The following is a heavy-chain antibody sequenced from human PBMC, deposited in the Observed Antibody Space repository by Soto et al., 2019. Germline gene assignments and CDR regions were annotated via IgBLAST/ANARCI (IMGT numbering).Heavy chain of an antibody. CDR3: ARAIVSGTTVTTGFFDY. J-gene: IGHJ4*02. V-gene: IGHV4-34*01. CDR1: GGSFSGYY. CDR2: INHSGST. D-gene: IGHD4-17*01. Sequence: SETLSLTCAVYGGSFSGYYWSWIRQPPGKGLEWIGEINHSGSTNYNPSLKSRVTISVDTSKNQFSLKLSSVTAADTAVYYCARAIVSGTTVTTGFFDYWGQGTLVTVYS.